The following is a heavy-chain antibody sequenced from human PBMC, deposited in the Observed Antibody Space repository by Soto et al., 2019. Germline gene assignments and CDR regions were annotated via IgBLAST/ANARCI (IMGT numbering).Heavy chain of an antibody. J-gene: IGHJ6*02. CDR2: IYHSGST. CDR1: GYSISSGYY. V-gene: IGHV4-38-2*02. CDR3: ARDLSLYGDYYYYGMDV. Sequence: SETLSLTCAVSGYSISSGYYWGWIRQPPGKGLEWIGSIYHSGSTYYNPSLKSRVTISVDTSKNQFSLKLSSVTAADTAVYYCARDLSLYGDYYYYGMDVWGQGTTVT. D-gene: IGHD4-17*01.